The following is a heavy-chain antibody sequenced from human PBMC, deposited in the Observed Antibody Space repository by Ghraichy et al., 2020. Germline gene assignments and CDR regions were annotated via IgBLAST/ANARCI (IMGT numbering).Heavy chain of an antibody. Sequence: GGSLRLSCAASGFTFSSYAMGWVRQAPGKGLEWVSAISGSGDSTYYADSVKGRFTISRDNSKNTLYLQRNNLRAEDTAIYYCAKVFYRVDSGYPMGSFDYWGQGTLVTVSS. CDR3: AKVFYRVDSGYPMGSFDY. J-gene: IGHJ4*02. D-gene: IGHD3-22*01. V-gene: IGHV3-23*01. CDR2: ISGSGDST. CDR1: GFTFSSYA.